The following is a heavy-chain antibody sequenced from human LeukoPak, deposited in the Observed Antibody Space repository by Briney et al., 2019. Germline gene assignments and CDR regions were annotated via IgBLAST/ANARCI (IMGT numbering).Heavy chain of an antibody. J-gene: IGHJ4*02. CDR3: ARGWDFDY. Sequence: VWVSRINSDGSSTSYADSVKGRFTISRDNAKNTLYLQMNSLRAEDTAVYYCARGWDFDYWGQGTLVTVSS. CDR2: INSDGSST. V-gene: IGHV3-74*01. D-gene: IGHD1-26*01.